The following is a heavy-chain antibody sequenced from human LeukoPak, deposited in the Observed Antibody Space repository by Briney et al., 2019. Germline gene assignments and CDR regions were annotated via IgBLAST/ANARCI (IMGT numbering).Heavy chain of an antibody. CDR3: AKLFSGSYFGDY. V-gene: IGHV3-23*01. CDR1: GFTFSSYA. J-gene: IGHJ4*02. D-gene: IGHD1-26*01. Sequence: GGSLRLSCAASGFTFSSYAMSWVRQAPWKGLEWFSAISGSGGSTYYADSVKGRFTISRDNSKNTLYLQMNSLRAEDTAVYYCAKLFSGSYFGDYWGQGTLVTVSS. CDR2: ISGSGGST.